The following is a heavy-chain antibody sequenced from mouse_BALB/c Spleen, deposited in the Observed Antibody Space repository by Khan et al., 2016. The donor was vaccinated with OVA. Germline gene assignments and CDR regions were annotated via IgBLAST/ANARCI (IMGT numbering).Heavy chain of an antibody. CDR2: ISTYSGNT. Sequence: QVQLQQSGPELVRPGVSVKISCKGSGYIFTDYAMHWVKQSHAKSLEWIGLISTYSGNTNYNQKFKGKATMTVDKSSSTAYMELARLTSEDSAICYCARPAYDDYYDYWGQGTTLTVSS. D-gene: IGHD2-3*01. CDR3: ARPAYDDYYDY. J-gene: IGHJ2*01. CDR1: GYIFTDYA. V-gene: IGHV1S137*01.